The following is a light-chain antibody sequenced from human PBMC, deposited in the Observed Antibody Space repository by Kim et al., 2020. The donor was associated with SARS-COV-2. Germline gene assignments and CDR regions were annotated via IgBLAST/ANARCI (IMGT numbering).Light chain of an antibody. Sequence: ASARDRVTITCRASQGISGYLAWYQQKPGKAPKLLIYAAATLQSGVPSRFSGSGSGTDFTLTISCLQSEDFATYYCQQYYSYPYTFGQGTKLEI. CDR3: QQYYSYPYT. CDR1: QGISGY. J-gene: IGKJ2*01. V-gene: IGKV1-8*01. CDR2: AAA.